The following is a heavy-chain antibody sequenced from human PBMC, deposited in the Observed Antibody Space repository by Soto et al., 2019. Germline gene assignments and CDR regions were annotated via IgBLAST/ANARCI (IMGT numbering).Heavy chain of an antibody. D-gene: IGHD3-10*01. CDR3: ARGDRGGSGSPASYYYSGLDV. J-gene: IGHJ6*02. Sequence: LRLSCAASGFTFSSYAMSWVRQAPGKGLEWVSSVSAGGDMTYYSDSVKGRFTISRDNSNNALFLQMNSLRAEDTALYYCARGDRGGSGSPASYYYSGLDVWGQGTTVTVSS. CDR2: VSAGGDMT. CDR1: GFTFSSYA. V-gene: IGHV3-23*01.